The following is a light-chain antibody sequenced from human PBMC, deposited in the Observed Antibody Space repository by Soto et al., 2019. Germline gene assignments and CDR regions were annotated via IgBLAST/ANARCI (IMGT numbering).Light chain of an antibody. J-gene: IGLJ3*02. Sequence: QSALTQPPSVSGSPGPSGTISCTVTSSDVGDYEHVSWYQLAPGTAPKLLISDVINRPSGVPDRFSGSKSGNTPSLTISGLQAEDEADYYCGLFTSSATWVFGGGTKLTVL. CDR1: SSDVGDYEH. CDR2: DVI. V-gene: IGLV2-18*01. CDR3: GLFTSSATWV.